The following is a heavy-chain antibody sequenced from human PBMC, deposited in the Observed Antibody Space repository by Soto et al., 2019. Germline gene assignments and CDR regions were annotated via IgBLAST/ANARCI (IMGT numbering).Heavy chain of an antibody. J-gene: IGHJ4*02. Sequence: GGSHRLSSTASGFTGRSNYMSWVRQAPGKGLEWVSVIYSGGTTYYADSVKGRFTISRDNSKNTVYLQMNSLRAEDTAVYYCARGPYWGQGTLVTVS. V-gene: IGHV3-66*01. CDR2: IYSGGTT. CDR3: ARGPY. CDR1: GFTGRSNY.